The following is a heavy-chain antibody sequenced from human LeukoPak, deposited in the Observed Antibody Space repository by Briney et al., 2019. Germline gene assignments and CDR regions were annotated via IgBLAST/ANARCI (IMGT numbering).Heavy chain of an antibody. CDR3: AKDTDGSNDY. Sequence: GGSLRLSCAASGFTLSNYTMSWVRQAPGKGLEWVSAISGSGGSTYYADSVKGRFTISRDNSKNTLYLQMNSLRAEDTAVYYCAKDTDGSNDYWGQGTLVTVSS. CDR1: GFTLSNYT. D-gene: IGHD5-24*01. J-gene: IGHJ4*02. V-gene: IGHV3-23*01. CDR2: ISGSGGST.